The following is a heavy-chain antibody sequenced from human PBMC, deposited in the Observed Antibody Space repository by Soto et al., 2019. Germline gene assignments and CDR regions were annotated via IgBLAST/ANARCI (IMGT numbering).Heavy chain of an antibody. Sequence: QVQLVESGGGLVKPGGYLRLSCAASGFIFSDYFMSWIRQAPGKGLEWVSYITSGSTIYYADSVKGRFNVSRDNGKNSLYLQMNSLRVEDTAVYYCARDPLSSGSYWGEGTLVTVSS. D-gene: IGHD1-26*01. CDR2: ITSGSTI. CDR3: ARDPLSSGSY. V-gene: IGHV3-11*01. CDR1: GFIFSDYF. J-gene: IGHJ4*02.